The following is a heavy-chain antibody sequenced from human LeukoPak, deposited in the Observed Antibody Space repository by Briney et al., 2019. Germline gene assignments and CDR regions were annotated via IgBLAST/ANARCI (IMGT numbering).Heavy chain of an antibody. J-gene: IGHJ2*01. CDR3: ARDRRRWGYFDL. Sequence: GGSLRLSCAASGFTFSDYYMSWIRQAPGKGLEWVSYISSSSYYTNYADSVKGRFTISRDNSKNTMYLQMNSLRAEDTAVYYCARDRRRWGYFDLWGRGTLVTVSS. V-gene: IGHV3-11*06. D-gene: IGHD5-24*01. CDR1: GFTFSDYY. CDR2: ISSSSYYT.